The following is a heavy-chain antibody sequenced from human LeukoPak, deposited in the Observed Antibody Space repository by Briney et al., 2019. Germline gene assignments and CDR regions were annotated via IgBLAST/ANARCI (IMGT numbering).Heavy chain of an antibody. CDR2: ISYDGSNK. D-gene: IGHD3-22*01. CDR1: GFTFSSYA. V-gene: IGHV3-30*18. J-gene: IGHJ4*02. Sequence: GGSLRLSCAASGFTFSSYAMHWVRQARGRGLEWVAVISYDGSNKYYADSVKGRYTISRDNSTNTLYLQMNSLRAEDTAVYYCAKSYYYDKLAYYWGQGTLVTVSS. CDR3: AKSYYYDKLAYY.